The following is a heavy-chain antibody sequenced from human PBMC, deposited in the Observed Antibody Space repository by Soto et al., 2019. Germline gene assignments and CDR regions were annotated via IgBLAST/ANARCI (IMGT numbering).Heavy chain of an antibody. V-gene: IGHV4-30-4*01. CDR1: RGTVWSGEYD. Sequence: HSGSLAITRAVSRGTVWSGEYDGRWIRQPPGKGLEWVGYIYYSGSTYYNPSLKSRVTISVDTSKNQFSLKLSSVTAADTAVYYCARGRTYYYDSSGYYYFDYWGQRTLVTVSS. D-gene: IGHD3-22*01. CDR3: ARGRTYYYDSSGYYYFDY. CDR2: IYYSGST. J-gene: IGHJ4*02.